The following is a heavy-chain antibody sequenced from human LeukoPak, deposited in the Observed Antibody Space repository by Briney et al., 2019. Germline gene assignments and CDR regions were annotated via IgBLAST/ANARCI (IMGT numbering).Heavy chain of an antibody. V-gene: IGHV3-11*04. CDR2: ISSSGSTI. CDR1: GFTFSDYY. D-gene: IGHD6-13*01. J-gene: IGHJ3*02. CDR3: ARSSIAAAANDAFDI. Sequence: PGGSLRLSCAASGFTFSDYYMSWIRQAPGKGLEWVSYISSSGSTIYYADSVKGRFTISRDNAKNSLYLQMNSLRAEDTAVYYCARSSIAAAANDAFDIWGQGTMVTVSS.